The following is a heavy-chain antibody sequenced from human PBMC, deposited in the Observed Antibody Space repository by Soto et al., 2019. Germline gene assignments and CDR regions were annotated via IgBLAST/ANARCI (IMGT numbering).Heavy chain of an antibody. CDR1: GFTFSNAW. J-gene: IGHJ3*02. CDR2: IKSKTDGGTT. V-gene: IGHV3-15*01. D-gene: IGHD2-8*01. Sequence: GGSLRLSCAASGFTFSNAWMSWVRQAPGKGLEWVGRIKSKTDGGTTDYAAPVKGRFTISRDDSKNTLYLQMNSLKTEDTAVYYCTTRRYCTNGVCRDAFDIWGQGTMVTVSS. CDR3: TTRRYCTNGVCRDAFDI.